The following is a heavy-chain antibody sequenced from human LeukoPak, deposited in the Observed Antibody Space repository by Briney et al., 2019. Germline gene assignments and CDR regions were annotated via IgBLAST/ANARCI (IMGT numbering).Heavy chain of an antibody. J-gene: IGHJ4*02. CDR2: ISYDGSNK. D-gene: IGHD3-22*01. CDR3: AEVSSGYYSPSLY. V-gene: IGHV3-30*03. Sequence: GGSLRLSCAASGFTFSSYGMHWVRQAPGKGLEWVAVISYDGSNKYYADSVKGRFTISRDNSKNTLYLQMNSLRAEDTAVYYCAEVSSGYYSPSLYWGQGTLVTVSS. CDR1: GFTFSSYG.